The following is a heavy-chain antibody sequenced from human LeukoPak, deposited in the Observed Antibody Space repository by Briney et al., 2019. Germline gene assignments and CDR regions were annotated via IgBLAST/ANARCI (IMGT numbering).Heavy chain of an antibody. Sequence: SETLSLTCAVYGGSFSGYYWSWIRQPPGKGLEWIGEINHSGSTNYNPSLKGRVTISVDTSKNQFSLKLSSVTAADTAVYYCASGRTYYYDSSGQSDDYWGQGTLVTVSS. D-gene: IGHD3-22*01. J-gene: IGHJ4*02. CDR3: ASGRTYYYDSSGQSDDY. CDR2: INHSGST. V-gene: IGHV4-34*01. CDR1: GGSFSGYY.